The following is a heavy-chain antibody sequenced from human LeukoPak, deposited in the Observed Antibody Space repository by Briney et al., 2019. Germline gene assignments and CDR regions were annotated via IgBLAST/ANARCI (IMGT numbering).Heavy chain of an antibody. CDR2: IIPIFGTA. J-gene: IGHJ4*02. CDR1: GGTFSSYA. D-gene: IGHD7-27*01. CDR3: ARPWGSKGCYFDY. Sequence: SVTVSCKASGGTFSSYAISWVRQAPGQGLEWMGGIIPIFGTANYAQKFQGRVTITADESTSTAYMELSSLRSEDTAVYYCARPWGSKGCYFDYWGQGTLVTVSS. V-gene: IGHV1-69*13.